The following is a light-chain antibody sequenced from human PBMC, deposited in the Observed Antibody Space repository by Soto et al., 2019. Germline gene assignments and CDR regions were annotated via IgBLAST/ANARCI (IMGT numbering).Light chain of an antibody. V-gene: IGKV1-5*01. CDR3: QRYNSDSPWA. J-gene: IGKJ1*01. CDR2: AAS. Sequence: QLTQCPYSLSASVGDRVIITCRASQSVSRSLNWYQQKTGQAPKLLIYAASTLHSGVPSRFSGSGSGTEFTLTISSLQPDDFASYYCQRYNSDSPWAFGQGTKVDIK. CDR1: QSVSRS.